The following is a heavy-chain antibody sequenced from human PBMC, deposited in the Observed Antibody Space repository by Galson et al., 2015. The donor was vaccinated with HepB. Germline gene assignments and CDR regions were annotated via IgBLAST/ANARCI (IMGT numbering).Heavy chain of an antibody. V-gene: IGHV3-30-3*01. Sequence: SLRLSCAASGFIFSSSAMHWVRQAPGKGLEWVALISHDGSKKYYADSVKGRFTISRDNSKNTLYLQMNSLRPEDTAVYYCARSTAYITMIVMLITSGFDYWGQGNLVTVSS. J-gene: IGHJ4*02. CDR3: ARSTAYITMIVMLITSGFDY. CDR2: ISHDGSKK. CDR1: GFIFSSSA. D-gene: IGHD3-22*01.